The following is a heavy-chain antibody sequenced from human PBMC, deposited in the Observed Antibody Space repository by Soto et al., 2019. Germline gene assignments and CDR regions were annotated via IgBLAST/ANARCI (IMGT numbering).Heavy chain of an antibody. Sequence: ASVKVSCKASGYTFSIYYMHWVRQAPGQGLEWMGMINPSGGSASYTQKFQGRVTMTRDTSTNTIYMELTSLRSEDTAVYYCVRSHYYGSGAYTLDANWGQGTQVTVSS. V-gene: IGHV1-46*03. J-gene: IGHJ4*02. D-gene: IGHD3-10*01. CDR3: VRSHYYGSGAYTLDAN. CDR1: GYTFSIYY. CDR2: INPSGGSA.